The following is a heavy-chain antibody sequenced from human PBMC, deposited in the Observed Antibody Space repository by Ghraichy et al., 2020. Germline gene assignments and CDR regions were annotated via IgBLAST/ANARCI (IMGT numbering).Heavy chain of an antibody. V-gene: IGHV3-30*18. CDR1: GFTFSSYG. J-gene: IGHJ4*02. CDR2: ISYDGSNK. D-gene: IGHD3-9*01. CDR3: AKAPFDDILTGFDDY. Sequence: GGSLRLSCAASGFTFSSYGMHWVRQAPGKGLEWVAVISYDGSNKYYADSVKGRFTISRDNSKNTLYLQMNSLRAEDTAVYYCAKAPFDDILTGFDDYWGQGTLVTVSS.